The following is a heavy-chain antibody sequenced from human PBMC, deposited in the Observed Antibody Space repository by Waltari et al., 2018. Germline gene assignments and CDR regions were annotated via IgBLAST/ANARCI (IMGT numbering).Heavy chain of an antibody. CDR2: ITGSGDLI. D-gene: IGHD2-8*01. CDR1: GFSFRSSS. Sequence: EVQLVESGGGLVTPGGSLTLSCAASGFSFRSSSMNWVRQAPGKGLDWVASITGSGDLIYYADSVKGRVTISRDNAKNSLFLQVNSLRAEDTGIYYCARNGVGYEYYYMDVWGKGTAVTVSS. J-gene: IGHJ6*03. CDR3: ARNGVGYEYYYMDV. V-gene: IGHV3-21*01.